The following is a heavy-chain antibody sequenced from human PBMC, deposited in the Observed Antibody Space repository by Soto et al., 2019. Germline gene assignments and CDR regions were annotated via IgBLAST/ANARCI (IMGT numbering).Heavy chain of an antibody. CDR3: AKSGGYDYFNYRMDV. J-gene: IGHJ6*02. V-gene: IGHV3-23*01. D-gene: IGHD5-12*01. Sequence: PGGSLRLSCAASGFTFSSYAMSWVRQAPGKGLEWVSAISGSGGSTYYADSVKGRFTISRDNSKNTLYLQMNSLRAEDTAVYYCAKSGGYDYFNYRMDVWGQGTTVTVSS. CDR1: GFTFSSYA. CDR2: ISGSGGST.